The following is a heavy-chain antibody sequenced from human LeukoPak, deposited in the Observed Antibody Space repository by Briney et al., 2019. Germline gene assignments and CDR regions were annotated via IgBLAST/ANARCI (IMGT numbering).Heavy chain of an antibody. Sequence: SETLSLTCTVSGGSISSYYWSWIRQPPGKGLEWIGYIYYSGSTNYNPSPKSRVTISVDTSKNQFSLKLSSVTAADTAVYYCARHAAIAARLYYYYGMDVWGQGTTVTVSS. J-gene: IGHJ6*02. CDR1: GGSISSYY. V-gene: IGHV4-59*08. CDR3: ARHAAIAARLYYYYGMDV. D-gene: IGHD6-6*01. CDR2: IYYSGST.